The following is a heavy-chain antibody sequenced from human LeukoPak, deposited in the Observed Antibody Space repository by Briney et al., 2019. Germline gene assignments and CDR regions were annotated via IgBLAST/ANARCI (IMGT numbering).Heavy chain of an antibody. J-gene: IGHJ6*03. CDR1: GGSISSSSYY. Sequence: SETLSLTCTVSGGSISSSSYYWGWIRQPPGKGLEWIGSIYYSGSTYYNPSLKSRVTISVDTSKNQFSLKLSSVTTADTAVYYCARVNYDFWSGYYRPKYYYYYMDVWGKGTTVTVSS. V-gene: IGHV4-39*07. CDR3: ARVNYDFWSGYYRPKYYYYYMDV. CDR2: IYYSGST. D-gene: IGHD3-3*01.